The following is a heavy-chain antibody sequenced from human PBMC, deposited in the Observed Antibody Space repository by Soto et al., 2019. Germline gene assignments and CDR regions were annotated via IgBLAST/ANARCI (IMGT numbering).Heavy chain of an antibody. CDR2: IYYSGST. Sequence: SETLSLTCTVSGGSISGYYLSWIRQPPGKRLEWIGYIYYSGSTSYNPSLKSRVTMSVDTSKNQFSLKVTSVTAADTAVYYCASAATATPFYFDYWGQGALVTVSS. CDR1: GGSISGYY. D-gene: IGHD2-21*02. J-gene: IGHJ4*02. V-gene: IGHV4-59*01. CDR3: ASAATATPFYFDY.